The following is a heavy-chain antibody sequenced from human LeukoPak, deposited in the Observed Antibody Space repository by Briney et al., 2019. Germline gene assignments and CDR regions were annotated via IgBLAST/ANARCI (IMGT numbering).Heavy chain of an antibody. Sequence: GGSLRLSCAASGFSFRNYEMTWVRQAPGKGLEWLSYISKSGSPKYYADSVKGRFTISRDNAKNSLFLQMNSLRAEDTAVYYCARVPAAINWFDPWGQGTLVTVSS. V-gene: IGHV3-48*03. CDR3: ARVPAAINWFDP. CDR2: ISKSGSPK. CDR1: GFSFRNYE. D-gene: IGHD2-2*01. J-gene: IGHJ5*02.